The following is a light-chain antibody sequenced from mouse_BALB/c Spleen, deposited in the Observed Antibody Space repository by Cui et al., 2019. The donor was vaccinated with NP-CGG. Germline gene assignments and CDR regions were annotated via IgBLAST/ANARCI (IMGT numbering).Light chain of an antibody. J-gene: IGLJ1*01. CDR2: GTN. CDR1: TGAVTTSNY. CDR3: ALWYSNHWV. V-gene: IGLV1*01. Sequence: PVVTQEAALTTPPGETVTLTCRSSTGAVTTSNYANWVQEKPDHLFTGLIGGTNNRPPGVPARFSGSLIGDKAALTITGAQTEDEAIYFCALWYSNHWVFGGGTKLTVL.